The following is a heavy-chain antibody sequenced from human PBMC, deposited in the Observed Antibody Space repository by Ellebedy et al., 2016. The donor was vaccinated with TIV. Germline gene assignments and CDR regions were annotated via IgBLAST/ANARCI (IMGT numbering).Heavy chain of an antibody. J-gene: IGHJ3*02. V-gene: IGHV3-66*01. CDR2: IYSSGIT. D-gene: IGHD3-16*01. CDR3: ARVDYGLAFHI. Sequence: GESLKISCAASGFAVSSNYMSWVRQAPGKGLEWVSVIYSSGITYYAESVKGRFTISRDNSRDNSKNTLYPQMNGLRAEDTAVYYCARVDYGLAFHIWGQGTMVTVSS. CDR1: GFAVSSNY.